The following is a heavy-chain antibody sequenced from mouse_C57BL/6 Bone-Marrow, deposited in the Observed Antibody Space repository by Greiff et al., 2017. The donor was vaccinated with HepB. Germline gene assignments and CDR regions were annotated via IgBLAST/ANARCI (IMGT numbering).Heavy chain of an antibody. CDR1: GYAFTNYL. V-gene: IGHV1-54*01. CDR3: ARVMDY. J-gene: IGHJ4*01. CDR2: INPGSGGT. Sequence: QVQLQQSGAELVRPGTSVKVSCKASGYAFTNYLIEWVKQRPGQGLEWIGLINPGSGGTNYNEKFKGKATLTADKSSSTAYMQLSSLTSEDSAVYFCARVMDYWGQGTSVTVSS.